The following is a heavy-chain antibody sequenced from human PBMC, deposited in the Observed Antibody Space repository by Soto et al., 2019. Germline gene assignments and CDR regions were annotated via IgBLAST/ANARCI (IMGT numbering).Heavy chain of an antibody. Sequence: ASVKVSCKASGYTFTSYAMHWVRQAPGQRLEWMGWINAGNGNTKYSQRFQGRVTITRDTSASTAYMELSSLRSEDTAVYYCARASPRQWLARYYFDYWGQGTLVTVSS. D-gene: IGHD6-19*01. CDR3: ARASPRQWLARYYFDY. V-gene: IGHV1-3*01. J-gene: IGHJ4*02. CDR2: INAGNGNT. CDR1: GYTFTSYA.